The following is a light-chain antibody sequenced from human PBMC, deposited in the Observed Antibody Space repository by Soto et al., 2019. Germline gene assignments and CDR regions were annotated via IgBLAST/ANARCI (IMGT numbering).Light chain of an antibody. CDR2: GVS. CDR1: NSDVGSYNF. CDR3: SSYSSSSTRV. V-gene: IGLV2-14*01. J-gene: IGLJ3*02. Sequence: QSALTQPASVSGSPGQSITISCTGTNSDVGSYNFVSWYQQHPGKVPKLMIYGVSNRPSGVSNRFSGSKSGNTASLTISGLQAEDEADYYCSSYSSSSTRVFGGGTKVTVL.